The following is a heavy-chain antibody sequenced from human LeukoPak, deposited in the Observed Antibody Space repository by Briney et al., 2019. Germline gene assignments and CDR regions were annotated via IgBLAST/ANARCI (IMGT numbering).Heavy chain of an antibody. CDR1: GFTFDDYA. D-gene: IGHD3-10*01. Sequence: GGSLRLSCAASGFTFDDYAMHWVRQAPGKGLERVSGISWNSGSSVYADSVKGRFTISRDNAKNSLYLQMNSLRAEDMALYYCAKDIFSAGAISSFDCWGQGTLVTVSS. J-gene: IGHJ4*02. CDR2: ISWNSGSS. CDR3: AKDIFSAGAISSFDC. V-gene: IGHV3-9*03.